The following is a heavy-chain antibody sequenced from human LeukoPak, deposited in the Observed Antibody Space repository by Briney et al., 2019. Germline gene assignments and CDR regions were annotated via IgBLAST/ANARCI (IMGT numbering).Heavy chain of an antibody. CDR1: GFTFSSYS. CDR2: ISSSSSTI. D-gene: IGHD4-17*01. Sequence: SGGSLRLSCAASGFTFSSYSMNWVRQAPGKGLEWVSYISSSSSTIYYADSVKGRFTISRDNAKNSLYLQMNSLRAEDTAVYYCARDRWTTVTTNWGQGTLVTVSS. J-gene: IGHJ4*02. CDR3: ARDRWTTVTTN. V-gene: IGHV3-48*01.